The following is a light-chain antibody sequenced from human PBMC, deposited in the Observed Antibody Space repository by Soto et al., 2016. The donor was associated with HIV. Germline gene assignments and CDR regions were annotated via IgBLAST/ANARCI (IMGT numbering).Light chain of an antibody. CDR3: QAWDSNTAV. Sequence: SYELTQPPSVSVSPGQTASIPCSGDRLGDKYAYWYQQRPGQSPVMVIYQDNRRPSGIPERFSGSNSGNTATLTISGIQPMDEADYFCQAWDSNTAVFGTGTKVTV. V-gene: IGLV3-1*01. CDR1: RLGDKY. CDR2: QDN. J-gene: IGLJ1*01.